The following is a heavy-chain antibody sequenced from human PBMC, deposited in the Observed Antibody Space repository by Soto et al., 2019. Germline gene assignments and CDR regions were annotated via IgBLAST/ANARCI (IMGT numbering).Heavy chain of an antibody. D-gene: IGHD4-17*01. CDR3: AREHHFRRDPWDGRSTTGTIDY. CDR1: GGSISSGDYY. CDR2: IYYSGST. V-gene: IGHV4-30-4*01. Sequence: SETLSLTCTVSGGSISSGDYYWSWIRQPPGKGLEWIGYIYYSGSTYYNPSLKSRVTISVDTSKNQFSLKLSSVTAADTAVYYCAREHHFRRDPWDGRSTTGTIDYWGQGTLVTVSS. J-gene: IGHJ4*02.